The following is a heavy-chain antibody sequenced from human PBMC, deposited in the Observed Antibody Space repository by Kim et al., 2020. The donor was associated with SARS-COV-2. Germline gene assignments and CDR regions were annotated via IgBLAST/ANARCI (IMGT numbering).Heavy chain of an antibody. V-gene: IGHV4-61*02. Sequence: SETLSLTCTVSGGSISSGSYYWSWIRQPAGKGLEWIGRIYTSGSTNYNPSLKSRVTISVDTSKNQFSLKLSSVTAADTAVYYCARDYYDSSGPRGLYYYGMDVWGQGTTVTVSS. J-gene: IGHJ6*02. D-gene: IGHD3-22*01. CDR1: GGSISSGSYY. CDR3: ARDYYDSSGPRGLYYYGMDV. CDR2: IYTSGST.